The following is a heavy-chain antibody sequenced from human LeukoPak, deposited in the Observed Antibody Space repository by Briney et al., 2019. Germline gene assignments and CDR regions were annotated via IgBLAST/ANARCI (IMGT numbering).Heavy chain of an antibody. V-gene: IGHV3-20*04. J-gene: IGHJ4*02. CDR2: INWNGGST. D-gene: IGHD6-19*01. CDR3: ARGSGSGIAVAPNDY. Sequence: GGSLRLSCAASGFTFSTFAMSWVRQAPGKGLEWVSGINWNGGSTGYADSVKGRFTISRDNAKNSLYLQMNSLRAEDTALYYCARGSGSGIAVAPNDYWGQGTLVTVSS. CDR1: GFTFSTFA.